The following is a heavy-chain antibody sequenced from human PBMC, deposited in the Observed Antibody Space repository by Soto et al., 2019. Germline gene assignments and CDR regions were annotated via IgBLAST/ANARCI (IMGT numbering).Heavy chain of an antibody. D-gene: IGHD5-12*01. CDR3: ARDIAPSGYDYFDY. Sequence: GGSLRLSCAASGFTFSSYAMHWVRQAPGKGLEWVAVISYDGSNKYYADSVKGRFTISRDNSKNTLYLQMNSLRAEDTAVYYCARDIAPSGYDYFDYWGQGTLVTVSS. J-gene: IGHJ4*02. CDR1: GFTFSSYA. V-gene: IGHV3-30-3*01. CDR2: ISYDGSNK.